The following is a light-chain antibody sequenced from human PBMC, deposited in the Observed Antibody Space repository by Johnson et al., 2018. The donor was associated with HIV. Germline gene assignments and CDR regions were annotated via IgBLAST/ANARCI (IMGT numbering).Light chain of an antibody. J-gene: IGLJ1*01. CDR2: DNN. CDR1: NSNIGNNY. CDR3: GTWDSSLSAYV. Sequence: SVLTQPPSVSAAPGQKVTISCSGSNSNIGNNYVSWYQQLPGTAPKLLIYDNNKRPSGIPDRFSGSKSGTSATLGITGLQTGDEADYYCGTWDSSLSAYVFGTGTKVTVL. V-gene: IGLV1-51*01.